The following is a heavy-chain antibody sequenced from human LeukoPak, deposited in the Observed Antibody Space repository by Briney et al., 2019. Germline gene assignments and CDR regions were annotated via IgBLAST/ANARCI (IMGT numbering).Heavy chain of an antibody. CDR3: ARATCNTDCAGLDP. D-gene: IGHD2/OR15-2a*01. Sequence: ASVKVSCKASGYTFVGYYMHWVRQAPGQGLEWMGWINPNGDGTKYAQNFQGRVTMTRDTSISIAYMELSGLRADDTAVYYCARATCNTDCAGLDPWGQGTLVTVSS. J-gene: IGHJ5*02. V-gene: IGHV1-2*02. CDR1: GYTFVGYY. CDR2: INPNGDGT.